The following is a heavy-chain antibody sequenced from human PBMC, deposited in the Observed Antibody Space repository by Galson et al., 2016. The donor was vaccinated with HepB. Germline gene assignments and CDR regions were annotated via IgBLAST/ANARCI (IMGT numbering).Heavy chain of an antibody. V-gene: IGHV3-53*01. Sequence: SLRLSCAGSGFIVSDNYRSWVRQAPGKGLEWVSVIFSGCKTYFADSVKGRFSSSRDTAKNTLSLHMNSLRAEDTAVYYCARVRCISPTCHDFDCWGQGTLVTVSS. CDR1: GFIVSDNY. CDR2: IFSGCKT. J-gene: IGHJ4*02. D-gene: IGHD2-2*01. CDR3: ARVRCISPTCHDFDC.